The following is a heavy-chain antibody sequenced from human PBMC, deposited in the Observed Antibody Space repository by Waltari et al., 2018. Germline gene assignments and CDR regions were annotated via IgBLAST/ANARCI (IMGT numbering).Heavy chain of an antibody. CDR2: IYYSGST. Sequence: QVQLQESGPGLVKPSQTLSLTCTVSGGSISSRDYYWSWIRQPPGKGLEWIGYIYYSGSTYYNPSLKSRVIISLDTSKNQFYLRLTSVTAPDTAVYYCARAFSSSDFDYWGQGTTVIVSS. CDR1: GGSISSRDYY. CDR3: ARAFSSSDFDY. V-gene: IGHV4-30-4*01. J-gene: IGHJ4*02. D-gene: IGHD6-6*01.